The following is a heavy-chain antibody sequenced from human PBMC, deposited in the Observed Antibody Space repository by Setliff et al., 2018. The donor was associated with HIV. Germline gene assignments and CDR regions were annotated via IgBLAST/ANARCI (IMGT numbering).Heavy chain of an antibody. V-gene: IGHV1-3*03. CDR1: GYTFTSYA. Sequence: ASVKVSCKASGYTFTSYAMHWVRQAPGQRLEWMGWINAGNGNTKYSQEFQGRVTITRDTSASTAYMELSSLRSEDMAVYYCARETYYYDSSGYYWGDAFDIWGQGTVVPSPQ. D-gene: IGHD3-22*01. CDR2: INAGNGNT. CDR3: ARETYYYDSSGYYWGDAFDI. J-gene: IGHJ3*02.